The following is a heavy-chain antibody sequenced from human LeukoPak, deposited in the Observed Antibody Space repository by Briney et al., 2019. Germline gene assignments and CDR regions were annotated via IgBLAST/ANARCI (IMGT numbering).Heavy chain of an antibody. CDR2: IYHSGST. Sequence: PSETLSLTCSVSGYSISSGYYWGWIRQPPGKGLEWIGSIYHSGSTYYNPSLKSRVTISVDTSKNQFSLKLSSVTAADTAVYYCARDGEYYYDSSGYYYFDYWGQGTLVTVSS. V-gene: IGHV4-38-2*02. CDR3: ARDGEYYYDSSGYYYFDY. CDR1: GYSISSGYY. J-gene: IGHJ4*02. D-gene: IGHD3-22*01.